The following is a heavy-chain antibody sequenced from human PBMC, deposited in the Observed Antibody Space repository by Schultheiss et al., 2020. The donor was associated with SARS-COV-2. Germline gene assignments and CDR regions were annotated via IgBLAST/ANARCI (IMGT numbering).Heavy chain of an antibody. CDR1: GGTFSSYG. D-gene: IGHD1-26*01. Sequence: VKVSCKASGGTFSSYGISWVRQAPGQGLEWMGWISAYNGNTNYAQKLQGRVTMTTDTSTSTAYMELRSLRSDDTAVYYCARGFASWSGSYGPSSYWGQGTLVTVSS. V-gene: IGHV1-18*01. J-gene: IGHJ4*02. CDR2: ISAYNGNT. CDR3: ARGFASWSGSYGPSSY.